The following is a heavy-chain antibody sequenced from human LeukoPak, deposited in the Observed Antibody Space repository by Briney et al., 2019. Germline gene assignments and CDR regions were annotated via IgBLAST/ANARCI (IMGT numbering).Heavy chain of an antibody. CDR2: IGSSDSTT. D-gene: IGHD1-26*01. V-gene: IGHV3-48*04. CDR3: TRDMQGSRLYLVGSQND. Sequence: PGGSLRLSCAASGFTFSSYGMSWVRQAPGKGLEWLSYIGSSDSTTHYADSVKGRFTISRDNAKNTLYLQMNSLRAEDSALYYCTRDMQGSRLYLVGSQNDWGQGTLVTVSS. J-gene: IGHJ4*02. CDR1: GFTFSSYG.